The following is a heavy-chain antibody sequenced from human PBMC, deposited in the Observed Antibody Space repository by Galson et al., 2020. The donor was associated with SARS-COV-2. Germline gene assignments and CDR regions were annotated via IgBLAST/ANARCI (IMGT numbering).Heavy chain of an antibody. V-gene: IGHV4-31*03. CDR1: GGSISSGGYY. CDR2: IYYSGTT. D-gene: IGHD3-3*01. J-gene: IGHJ4*02. Sequence: ASETLSLTCTVSGGSISSGGYYWSWIRQHPGKGLEWIGYIYYSGTTYYNPSLKSRLTISVDTSKNQFSLKLNSVTAADTAVYYCARDRGDGRSFDYWGQGTLVTVSS. CDR3: ARDRGDGRSFDY.